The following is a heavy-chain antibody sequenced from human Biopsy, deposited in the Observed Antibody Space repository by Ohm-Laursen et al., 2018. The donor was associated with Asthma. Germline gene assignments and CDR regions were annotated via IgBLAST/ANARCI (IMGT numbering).Heavy chain of an antibody. V-gene: IGHV3-53*01. CDR1: GFTVSRDH. J-gene: IGHJ4*02. D-gene: IGHD2-21*02. CDR3: ARGVDRVTGLLDHFDS. Sequence: GSLRLSCAASGFTVSRDHMFWVRQAPGKGLEWVSVIYSGGTSDTADSVRGRFTISRDFYKNTLYLQMDSLRAEDTAVYYCARGVDRVTGLLDHFDSWGQGTLVTVSS. CDR2: IYSGGTS.